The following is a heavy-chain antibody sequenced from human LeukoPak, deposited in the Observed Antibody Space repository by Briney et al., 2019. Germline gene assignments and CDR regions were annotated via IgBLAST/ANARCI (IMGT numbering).Heavy chain of an antibody. CDR1: GFTDSSNY. V-gene: IGHV3-66*01. Sequence: GGSLRLSCAASGFTDSSNYMSWVRQAPGKGLEGVSIIFGGGSTNYAESVKGRFTISRDNSKNTVDLQMNRLRAEDTAVYYCASPGEAPFDHWGQGTLVTVSS. D-gene: IGHD2-21*01. CDR3: ASPGEAPFDH. J-gene: IGHJ4*02. CDR2: IFGGGST.